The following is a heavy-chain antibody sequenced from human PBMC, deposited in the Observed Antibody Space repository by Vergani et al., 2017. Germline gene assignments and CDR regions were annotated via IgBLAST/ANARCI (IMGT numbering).Heavy chain of an antibody. CDR3: ASLDIVVVPALPAYMDD. J-gene: IGHJ6*03. D-gene: IGHD2-2*01. CDR2: ISYDGSNK. CDR1: GFTFSSYA. V-gene: IGHV3-30-3*01. Sequence: QVQLVESGGGVVQPGRSLRLSCAASGFTFSSYAMHWVRQAPGKGLEWVAVISYDGSNKYYADSVKGRFTISRDNSKNTLYLQMNSLRAEDTAAYYCASLDIVVVPALPAYMDDWGKGTTVTVSS.